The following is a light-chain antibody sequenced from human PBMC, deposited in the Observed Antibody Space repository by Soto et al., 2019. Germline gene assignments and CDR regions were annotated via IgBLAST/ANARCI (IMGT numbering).Light chain of an antibody. V-gene: IGLV2-23*02. CDR3: CSYGLIRPYV. CDR1: SSDVGKYDL. Sequence: ALTQPASVSGSPGQSITISCAGTSSDVGKYDLVSWYQQHPGKAPKLIIYEVTKRPSGVSNRFSGSKSGNAASLTISGLQTEDEADYYCCSYGLIRPYVFGPGTKVTVL. J-gene: IGLJ1*01. CDR2: EVT.